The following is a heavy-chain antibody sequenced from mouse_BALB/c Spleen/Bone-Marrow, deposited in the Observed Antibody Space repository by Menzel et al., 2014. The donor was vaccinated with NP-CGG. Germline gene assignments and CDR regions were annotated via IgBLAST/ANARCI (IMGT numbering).Heavy chain of an antibody. Sequence: QVQLQQSGAELVKPGASVKLSCTASGYTFTDHEMHWVKQTPVHGLEWIGAIDPETGGTAYNQKFKGKATLTADKSSSTAYMEPRSLTSEDSAVYYCTRDGSSRRYFDVWGAGTTVTVSS. CDR2: IDPETGGT. J-gene: IGHJ1*01. CDR3: TRDGSSRRYFDV. V-gene: IGHV1-15*01. D-gene: IGHD1-1*01. CDR1: GYTFTDHE.